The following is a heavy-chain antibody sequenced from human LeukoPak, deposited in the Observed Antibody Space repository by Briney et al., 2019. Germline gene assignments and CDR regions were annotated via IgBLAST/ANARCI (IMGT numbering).Heavy chain of an antibody. CDR1: GGSFSGYY. V-gene: IGHV4-59*01. CDR2: IYYSGST. J-gene: IGHJ6*03. Sequence: ASETLSLTCAVYGGSFSGYYWSWIRQPPGKGLEWIGYIYYSGSTNYNPSLKSRVTISVDTSKNQFSLKLSSVTAADTAVYYCARDSAWDYMDVWGKGTTVTVSS. CDR3: ARDSAWDYMDV. D-gene: IGHD1-26*01.